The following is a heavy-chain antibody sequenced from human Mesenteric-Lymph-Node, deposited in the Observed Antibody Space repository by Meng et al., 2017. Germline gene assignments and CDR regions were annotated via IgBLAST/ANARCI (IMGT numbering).Heavy chain of an antibody. Sequence: GQGLVNLSGPLSLPCTFSGGSNRSDIWWSWVRQPPGKGLEWIGEVYHRGDTNYNPSLKSRVDISVDKSKNQFYLSLFSVTAADTAVYYCGRDQGRELINHWGQGTLVTVSS. CDR3: GRDQGRELINH. J-gene: IGHJ4*02. D-gene: IGHD1-7*01. CDR1: GGSNRSDIW. CDR2: VYHRGDT. V-gene: IGHV4-4*02.